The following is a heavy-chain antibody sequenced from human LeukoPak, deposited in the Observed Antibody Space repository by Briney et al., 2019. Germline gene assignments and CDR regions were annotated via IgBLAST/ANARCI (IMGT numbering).Heavy chain of an antibody. CDR1: GGSLNSYY. J-gene: IGHJ3*02. V-gene: IGHV4-59*01. D-gene: IGHD1-1*01. CDR2: IYYSGST. Sequence: PSETLSLTCTVSGGSLNSYYWSWIRQPPGKGLEWIGYIYYSGSTNYNPSLKSRVTISVDTSKNQFSLKLSSVTAADTAVYYCARDESGTSAFDIWGQGTMVTVSS. CDR3: ARDESGTSAFDI.